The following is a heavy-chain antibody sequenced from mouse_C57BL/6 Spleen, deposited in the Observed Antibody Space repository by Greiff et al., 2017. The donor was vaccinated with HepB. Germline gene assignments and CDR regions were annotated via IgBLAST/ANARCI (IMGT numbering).Heavy chain of an antibody. CDR3: ARFYGSSDGWYFDV. CDR1: GFTFSDYG. Sequence: EVMLVESGGGLVKPGGSLKLSCAASGFTFSDYGMHWVRQAPEKGLEWVAYISSGSSTIYYADTVKGRFTISRDNAKNTLFLQMTSLRSEDTAMYYCARFYGSSDGWYFDVWGTGTTVTVSS. J-gene: IGHJ1*03. D-gene: IGHD1-1*01. V-gene: IGHV5-17*01. CDR2: ISSGSSTI.